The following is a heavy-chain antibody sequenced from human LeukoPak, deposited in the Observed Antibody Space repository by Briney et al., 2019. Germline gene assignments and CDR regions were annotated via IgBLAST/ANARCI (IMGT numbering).Heavy chain of an antibody. V-gene: IGHV1-46*01. D-gene: IGHD2-2*01. CDR1: GGTFSSYA. CDR2: INPSGGST. J-gene: IGHJ6*03. CDR3: ARQIGYCSSTSCYPHYYYYYMDV. Sequence: ASVKVSCKASGGTFSSYAISWVRQAPGQGLEWMGIINPSGGSTSYAQKFQGRVTMTRDTSTSTVYMELSSLRSEDTAVYYCARQIGYCSSTSCYPHYYYYYMDVWGKGTTVTVSS.